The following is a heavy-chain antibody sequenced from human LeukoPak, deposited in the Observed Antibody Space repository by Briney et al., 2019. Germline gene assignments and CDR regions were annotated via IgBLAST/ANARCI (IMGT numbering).Heavy chain of an antibody. J-gene: IGHJ4*02. D-gene: IGHD6-13*01. CDR3: AKDAPRTYNSSWPYYFDY. CDR2: ISSSGSTT. CDR1: GFTFSDYY. Sequence: GGSLRLSCAASGFTFSDYYMSWIRQAPGKGLGWVSYISSSGSTTYYADSVKGRFTISRDNSKNTLYLQMNSLRAEDTAVYYCAKDAPRTYNSSWPYYFDYWGQGTLVTVSS. V-gene: IGHV3-11*01.